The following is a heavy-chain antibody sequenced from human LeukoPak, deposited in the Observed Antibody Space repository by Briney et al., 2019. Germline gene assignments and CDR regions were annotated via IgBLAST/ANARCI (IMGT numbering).Heavy chain of an antibody. D-gene: IGHD2-15*01. CDR1: GYPISRGYY. J-gene: IGHJ4*02. V-gene: IGHV4-38-2*01. Sequence: AATLSLTCAPSGYPISRGYYWGWIRQPPRNGLEWIGSIYHSGSTFYHPPLKSRSTISVEKSKNQFFLKLSSVSAADTAVYYCARELGYRSGGSCYQIDCWGQGTLVTVSS. CDR2: IYHSGST. CDR3: ARELGYRSGGSCYQIDC.